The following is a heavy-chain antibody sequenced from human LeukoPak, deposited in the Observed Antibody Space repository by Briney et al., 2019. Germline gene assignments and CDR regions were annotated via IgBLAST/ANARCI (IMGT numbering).Heavy chain of an antibody. CDR3: ARVEILTGYFFSDY. CDR1: GYTFTSYA. V-gene: IGHV1-18*01. Sequence: ASVKVSCKASGYTFTSYAISWVRQAPGQGLKWMAWINANNGNTNYAQNLQGRLTMTTDTSTSTAYMELRSLRSDDTAVYYCARVEILTGYFFSDYWGQGTLVTVSS. J-gene: IGHJ4*02. D-gene: IGHD3-9*01. CDR2: INANNGNT.